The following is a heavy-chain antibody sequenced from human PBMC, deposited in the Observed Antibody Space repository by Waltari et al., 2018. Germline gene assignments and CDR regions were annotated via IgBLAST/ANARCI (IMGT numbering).Heavy chain of an antibody. CDR2: FDPDAGET. CDR1: GYTLTELS. J-gene: IGHJ4*02. CDR3: ATTRGDYGDYVHDY. Sequence: QVQLVQSGAEVKKPGASVKVSCKVSGYTLTELSIRWVRQAPGKGLGWMGGFDPDAGETIYAQKFPGRVTMTDDTSTDTAYMELSSLRSEDTAVYYCATTRGDYGDYVHDYWGQGTLVTVSS. V-gene: IGHV1-24*01. D-gene: IGHD4-17*01.